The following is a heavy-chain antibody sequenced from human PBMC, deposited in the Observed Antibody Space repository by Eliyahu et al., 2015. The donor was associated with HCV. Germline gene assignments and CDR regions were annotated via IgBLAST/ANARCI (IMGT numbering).Heavy chain of an antibody. CDR1: GGSFSGYY. D-gene: IGHD4-17*01. CDR2: QSYVEAT. J-gene: IGHJ3*02. V-gene: IGHV4-34*01. CDR3: ARHYGDYDAFDI. Sequence: QVQLQQWGAGLLKPSETLSLTCAVYGGSFSGYYWSWIRPAPREGAGVVWGNQSYVEATNNNPPHNRVTISVDTSKNQFSLKLSSVTAADTAVYYCARHYGDYDAFDIWGQGTMVTVSS.